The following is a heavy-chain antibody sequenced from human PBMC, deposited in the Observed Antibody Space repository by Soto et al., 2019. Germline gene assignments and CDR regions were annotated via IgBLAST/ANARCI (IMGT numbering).Heavy chain of an antibody. CDR2: IYSGGST. CDR1: GFTVSSNY. J-gene: IGHJ6*03. V-gene: IGHV3-66*01. CDR3: ARGPRRSYYYYMDV. Sequence: GGSLRLSCAASGFTVSSNYMSWVRQAPGKGLEWVSVIYSGGSTYYADSVKGRFTISRDNSKNTLYLQMNSLRAEDTAVYYCARGPRRSYYYYMDVWGKGTTVTVSS.